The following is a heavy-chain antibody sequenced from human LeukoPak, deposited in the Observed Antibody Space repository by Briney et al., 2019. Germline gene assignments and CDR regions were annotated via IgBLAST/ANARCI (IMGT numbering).Heavy chain of an antibody. CDR2: ISYDGRNK. CDR1: GFIFSSYA. Sequence: PGGSLRLSCVASGFIFSSYAIHWVRQAPGKGLEWVAVISYDGRNKYFADSVKGRFTISRDNSKNTVYLQMNSLRPEDTAVYYCARDAFNSGWYGVDYWGQGTLVTVSS. J-gene: IGHJ4*02. V-gene: IGHV3-30*04. CDR3: ARDAFNSGWYGVDY. D-gene: IGHD6-19*01.